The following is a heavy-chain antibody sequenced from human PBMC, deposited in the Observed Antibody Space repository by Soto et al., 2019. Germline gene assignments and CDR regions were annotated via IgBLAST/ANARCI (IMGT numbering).Heavy chain of an antibody. CDR3: VKDSGNYLSLSY. J-gene: IGHJ4*02. V-gene: IGHV3-64D*06. Sequence: GGSLRLSCSASGFTFSRYTMHWVRQAPGKGLEYVSGIRTNGDSTNYADSVKGRCTISRDSSKNTLSLQMSSLRPEDTAVYYCVKDSGNYLSLSYWGQGTLVTVSS. D-gene: IGHD1-26*01. CDR2: IRTNGDST. CDR1: GFTFSRYT.